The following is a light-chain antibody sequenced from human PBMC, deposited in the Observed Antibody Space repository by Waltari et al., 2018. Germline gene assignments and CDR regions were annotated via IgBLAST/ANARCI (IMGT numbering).Light chain of an antibody. V-gene: IGKV1-39*01. J-gene: IGKJ1*01. CDR1: QSIRSY. Sequence: DIQMTQSPSSLSASVGDRVTITCRASQSIRSYLNWYQQKPGKAPKLLIYAASSFQSGVPSRFSGSGSGTDFTLTISSLQPEDFATYYCQQSYSTRWTFGQGTKVEIK. CDR3: QQSYSTRWT. CDR2: AAS.